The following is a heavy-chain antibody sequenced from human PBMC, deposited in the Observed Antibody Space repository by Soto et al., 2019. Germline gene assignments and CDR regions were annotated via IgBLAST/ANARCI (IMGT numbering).Heavy chain of an antibody. CDR3: VKDLTATVTGYYYHDGMDV. CDR1: AFTFSSYG. Sequence: GSLRLSCAASAFTFSSYGMHWVRQAPGKGLEWVALISYDGSNKYYADSVKGRFTVSRDNSKHTVYLQMNSLRGEDTAVYYCVKDLTATVTGYYYHDGMDVWGQGTTVTVSS. D-gene: IGHD2-15*01. V-gene: IGHV3-30*18. CDR2: ISYDGSNK. J-gene: IGHJ6*02.